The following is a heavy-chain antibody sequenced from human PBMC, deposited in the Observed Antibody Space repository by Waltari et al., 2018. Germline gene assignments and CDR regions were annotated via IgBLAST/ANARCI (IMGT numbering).Heavy chain of an antibody. D-gene: IGHD5-18*01. CDR3: AGNRIQLWSYYFDY. CDR2: IYTSGST. Sequence: QVQLQESGPGLVKPSQPLSLTSTVPGVSISSGSYYWRWIRQPAGKGLEWIWRIYTSGSTNYNPSLKSRVTISVDTSKNQFSLKLSSVTAADTAVYYCAGNRIQLWSYYFDYWGQGTLVTVSS. CDR1: GVSISSGSYY. V-gene: IGHV4-61*02. J-gene: IGHJ4*02.